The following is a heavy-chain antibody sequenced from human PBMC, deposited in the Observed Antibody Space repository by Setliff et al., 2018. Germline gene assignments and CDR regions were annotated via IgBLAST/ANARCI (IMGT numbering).Heavy chain of an antibody. Sequence: ASVKVSCKASGYSFTSYYMYWLRQAPGQGPEWIGIINIGGGSTSYAQKFEDRVTMTRDTSTSTVYLEVASLRSEDTAIYFCARLVRYCTKVACQRLSGAEHWGQGTLVTVSS. CDR3: ARLVRYCTKVACQRLSGAEH. CDR2: INIGGGST. D-gene: IGHD2-8*01. V-gene: IGHV1-46*01. J-gene: IGHJ4*02. CDR1: GYSFTSYY.